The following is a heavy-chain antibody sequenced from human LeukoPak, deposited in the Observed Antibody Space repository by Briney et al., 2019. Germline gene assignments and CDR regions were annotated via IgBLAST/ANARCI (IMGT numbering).Heavy chain of an antibody. D-gene: IGHD5-12*01. CDR3: ALWEIVHYAFDF. Sequence: ASVKVSCKASGYTFTSYDINWVRQATGQGLEWMGWMNPNSGNTGYAQKFQGRVTMTRNTSISTAYMELSSLRSDDTAVYYCALWEIVHYAFDFWGQGTMVTVSS. CDR1: GYTFTSYD. J-gene: IGHJ3*01. CDR2: MNPNSGNT. V-gene: IGHV1-8*01.